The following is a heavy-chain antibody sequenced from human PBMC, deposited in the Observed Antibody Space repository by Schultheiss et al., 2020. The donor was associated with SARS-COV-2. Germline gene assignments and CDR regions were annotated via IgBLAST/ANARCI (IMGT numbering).Heavy chain of an antibody. CDR3: ARGPYSSSSSWFDP. CDR1: GGSISSSY. CDR2: IYYSGST. V-gene: IGHV4-59*12. Sequence: SETLSLTCTVSGGSISSSYWSWIRQPPGKGLEWIGYIYYSGSTNYNPSLKSRVTISVDTSKNQFSLKLSSVTAADTAVYYCARGPYSSSSSWFDPWGQGTLVTVSS. J-gene: IGHJ5*02. D-gene: IGHD6-6*01.